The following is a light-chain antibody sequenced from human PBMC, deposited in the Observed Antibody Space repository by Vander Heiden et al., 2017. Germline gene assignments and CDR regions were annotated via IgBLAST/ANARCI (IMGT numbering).Light chain of an antibody. CDR2: GAS. Sequence: EIVMTQSPGTLSVSPGERVTLSCRASQSVGSKLAWYQQKPGQAPRLLIYGASTRATGIPARFSGSGSGTEFTLTISSLQSEDFAVYYCQHYNNWPPWTFGQGTKVEIK. J-gene: IGKJ1*01. V-gene: IGKV3D-15*01. CDR1: QSVGSK. CDR3: QHYNNWPPWT.